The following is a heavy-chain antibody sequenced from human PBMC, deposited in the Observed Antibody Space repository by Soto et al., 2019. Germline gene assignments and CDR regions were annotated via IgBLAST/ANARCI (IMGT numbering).Heavy chain of an antibody. D-gene: IGHD2-15*01. Sequence: EVQLVESGGGLVQPGRSLRLSCAASGFTFDDYAMHWVRQAPEKGLEWFSGISWNSGSIGYADSVKGRFTISRDNVKRSMYLQMNSMQAEDTVLYYCAKDKGDWSGGSCAIRAHNWGQGTLVTVSS. CDR2: ISWNSGSI. V-gene: IGHV3-9*01. J-gene: IGHJ4*02. CDR1: GFTFDDYA. CDR3: AKDKGDWSGGSCAIRAHN.